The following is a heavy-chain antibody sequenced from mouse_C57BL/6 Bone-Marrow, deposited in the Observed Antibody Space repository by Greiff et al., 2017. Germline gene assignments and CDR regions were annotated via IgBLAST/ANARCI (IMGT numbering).Heavy chain of an antibody. D-gene: IGHD2-2*01. V-gene: IGHV1-64*01. J-gene: IGHJ1*03. CDR1: GYTFTSYW. CDR3: AREWLRPYWYFDV. Sequence: QVQLQQPGAELVKPGASVKLSCKASGYTFTSYWMHWVKQRPGQGLEWIGMIHPNSGSTNYNEKFKSKATLTVDKSSSTAYMQLSSLTSEDSAVYDCAREWLRPYWYFDVWGTGTTVTVSS. CDR2: IHPNSGST.